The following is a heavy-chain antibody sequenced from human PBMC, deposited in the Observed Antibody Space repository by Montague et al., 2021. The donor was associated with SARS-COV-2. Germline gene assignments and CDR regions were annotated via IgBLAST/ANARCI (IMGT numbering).Heavy chain of an antibody. J-gene: IGHJ3*02. D-gene: IGHD2-21*01. CDR3: AIGGDSAKCGI. CDR1: GDSVTERY. CDR2: IHPYDDI. V-gene: IGHV4-4*07. Sequence: SETLSLTCTVSGDSVTERYLNWVRQAAGKGLERIGFIHPYDDIHYNASLKSRVILSRDASKNQFSLTLTSVTAADTAVYYCAIGGDSAKCGIWGRGTLVTVSS.